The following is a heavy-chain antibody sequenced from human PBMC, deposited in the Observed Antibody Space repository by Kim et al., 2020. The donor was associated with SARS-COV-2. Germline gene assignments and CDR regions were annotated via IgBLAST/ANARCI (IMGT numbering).Heavy chain of an antibody. V-gene: IGHV4-39*01. Sequence: SLKSRVTISVDTSKNQFSRKLSSVTAADTAVYYCARHPPGRGYYYGGGDYWGQGTLVTVSS. J-gene: IGHJ4*02. CDR3: ARHPPGRGYYYGGGDY. D-gene: IGHD3-22*01.